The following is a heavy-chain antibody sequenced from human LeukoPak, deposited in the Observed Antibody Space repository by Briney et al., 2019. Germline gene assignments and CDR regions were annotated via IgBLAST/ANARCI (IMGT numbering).Heavy chain of an antibody. V-gene: IGHV1-18*01. CDR1: LYTFTTSV. Sequence: GASVKVSCKASLYTFTTSVISWVRQSPRQQLKWMGWISDYTGNTSNAQKFQGRVTMTTATSTSTAYMELRRLRFDATDVSYCARELVSAGFIGYWGQGTLVTVSS. J-gene: IGHJ4*02. CDR2: ISDYTGNT. CDR3: ARELVSAGFIGY. D-gene: IGHD3-10*02.